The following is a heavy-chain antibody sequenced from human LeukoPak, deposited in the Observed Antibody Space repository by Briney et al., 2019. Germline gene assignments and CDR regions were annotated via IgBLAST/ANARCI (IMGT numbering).Heavy chain of an antibody. CDR3: ARVSPVTVAGFDY. J-gene: IGHJ4*02. D-gene: IGHD6-19*01. Sequence: PSETLSLTCTVSCDSISGYSWNWIRQPAGKGLEWIGRIYTSGSTNYNPSLNSRVTMSVDTSKNQFSLRLFSVTAADTAVYYCARVSPVTVAGFDYWGQGTLVAVSS. V-gene: IGHV4-4*07. CDR1: CDSISGYS. CDR2: IYTSGST.